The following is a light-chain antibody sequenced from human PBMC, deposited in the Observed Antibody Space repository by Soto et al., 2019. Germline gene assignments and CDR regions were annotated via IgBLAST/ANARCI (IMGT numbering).Light chain of an antibody. CDR1: QSVHNY. CDR3: QQCTNWPLRT. J-gene: IGKJ4*01. CDR2: QAD. Sequence: EIVLTQSPATLSLSPGARATLSCMASQSVHNYLAWYQKKPGQATRLLIYQADKRATGVPARFSGGGSGTDFTLTITSLEPEDFAVYYCQQCTNWPLRTFGGGTKVDIK. V-gene: IGKV3-11*01.